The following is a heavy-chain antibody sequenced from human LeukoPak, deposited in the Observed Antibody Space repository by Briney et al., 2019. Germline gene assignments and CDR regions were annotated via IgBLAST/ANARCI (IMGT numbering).Heavy chain of an antibody. Sequence: GGSLRLSCVGSVFTFIDYCMHWLRQAPGKGLEWVAFIRYDGSNKYYADSVKGRFTISRDNSKNTLYLKMNSLRAKERAVYYCAKAKVGATILFDYWGQGTLVTVSS. J-gene: IGHJ4*02. CDR2: IRYDGSNK. CDR1: VFTFIDYC. CDR3: AKAKVGATILFDY. V-gene: IGHV3-30*02. D-gene: IGHD1-26*01.